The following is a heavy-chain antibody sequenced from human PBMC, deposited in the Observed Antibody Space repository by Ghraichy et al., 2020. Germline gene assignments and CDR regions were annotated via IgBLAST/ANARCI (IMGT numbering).Heavy chain of an antibody. CDR2: IKQDGTDK. Sequence: GESLNISCTASGFTFSSYWMSWVRQAPGKGLEWVAYIKQDGTDKRYVDSVKGRFTISRDNAKNSLYLQMNSRRGEDTAVYYCATNTDYWGQGTLVTVCS. J-gene: IGHJ4*02. V-gene: IGHV3-7*03. CDR1: GFTFSSYW. CDR3: ATNTDY.